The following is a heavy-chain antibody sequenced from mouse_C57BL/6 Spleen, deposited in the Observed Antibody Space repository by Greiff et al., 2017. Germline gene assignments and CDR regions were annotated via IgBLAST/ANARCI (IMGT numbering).Heavy chain of an antibody. Sequence: QVQLKQPGAELVKPGASVKLSCKASGYTFTSYWMHWVKQRPGQGLEWIGMIHPTSGSTNYNEKFKSKATLTVDKSSSTAYMQLSSLTAEDSAVYYCAREGNWYEAWFAYWGQGTLVTVSA. CDR2: IHPTSGST. V-gene: IGHV1-64*01. D-gene: IGHD2-14*01. CDR1: GYTFTSYW. J-gene: IGHJ3*01. CDR3: AREGNWYEAWFAY.